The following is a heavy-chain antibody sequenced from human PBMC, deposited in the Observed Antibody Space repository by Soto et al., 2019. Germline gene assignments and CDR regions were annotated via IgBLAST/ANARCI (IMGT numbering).Heavy chain of an antibody. Sequence: PSETLSLTCTVSRGSITSSSYYWGWIRQPPGRGLEWIGSLYYSGGTYYKPSLKSRVTISVDTSKSQFSLKMTSVTAADTAVYYCARAGYSYGFDYWGQGTMVTVSS. CDR2: LYYSGGT. J-gene: IGHJ4*02. CDR3: ARAGYSYGFDY. CDR1: RGSITSSSYY. D-gene: IGHD5-18*01. V-gene: IGHV4-39*01.